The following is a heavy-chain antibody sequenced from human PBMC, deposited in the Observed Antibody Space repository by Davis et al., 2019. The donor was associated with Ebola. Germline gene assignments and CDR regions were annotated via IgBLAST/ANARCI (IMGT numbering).Heavy chain of an antibody. CDR3: ARDRPLDFFFGDYYGMDV. Sequence: GESLKISCAASGFTFSNYWMSWVRQAPGKGLEWVAVISYDGSNKYYADSVKGRFTISRDNSKNTLYLQMNSLRAEDTAVYYCARDRPLDFFFGDYYGMDVWGQGTTVTVSS. J-gene: IGHJ6*02. CDR1: GFTFSNYW. CDR2: ISYDGSNK. V-gene: IGHV3-30*03. D-gene: IGHD3-16*01.